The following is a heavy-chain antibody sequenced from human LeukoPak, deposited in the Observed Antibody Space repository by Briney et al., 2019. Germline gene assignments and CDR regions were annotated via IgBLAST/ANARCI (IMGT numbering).Heavy chain of an antibody. J-gene: IGHJ5*02. V-gene: IGHV3-30*04. D-gene: IGHD1-26*01. Sequence: GSLRLSCAASGFTFSSYAMHWVRQAPGKGLEWVAVISYDGSNKYYADSVKGRFTISRDDSKNTLYLQMNSLGAEDTAVYYCASGRWDGRIDWTWGQGTLVTVSS. CDR1: GFTFSSYA. CDR3: ASGRWDGRIDWT. CDR2: ISYDGSNK.